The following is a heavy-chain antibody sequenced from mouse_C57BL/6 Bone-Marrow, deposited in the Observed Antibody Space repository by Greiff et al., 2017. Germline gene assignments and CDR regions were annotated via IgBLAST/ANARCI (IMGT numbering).Heavy chain of an antibody. Sequence: QVQLQQPGTELVMPGASVKLSCKASGYTFTSYWMHWVKQRPGQGLEWIGEIDPSDSYTNYNQKFKGQSTLTVDKSSSTAYMQLSSLTSEDSAVYYCAREYLLRRYPHWYFDVWGTGTTVTVSS. J-gene: IGHJ1*03. D-gene: IGHD1-1*01. CDR2: IDPSDSYT. CDR1: GYTFTSYW. CDR3: AREYLLRRYPHWYFDV. V-gene: IGHV1-69*01.